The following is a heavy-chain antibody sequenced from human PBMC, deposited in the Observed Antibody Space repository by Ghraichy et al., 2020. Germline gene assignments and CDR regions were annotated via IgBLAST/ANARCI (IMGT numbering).Heavy chain of an antibody. CDR2: VNSDGSST. Sequence: GGSLRLSCAVSGLTFSSYWMHWVRQAPGKGLVWVSRVNSDGSSTTYADSVKGRFTISRDNAKNTLFLQMNRLRAEDTAVYYCVSANPTIDYWGQGTLVTVSS. J-gene: IGHJ4*02. V-gene: IGHV3-74*01. D-gene: IGHD2-2*01. CDR3: VSANPTIDY. CDR1: GLTFSSYW.